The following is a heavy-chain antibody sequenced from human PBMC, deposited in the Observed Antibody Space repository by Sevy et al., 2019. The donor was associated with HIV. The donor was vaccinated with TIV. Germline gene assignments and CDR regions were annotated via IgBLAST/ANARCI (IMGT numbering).Heavy chain of an antibody. J-gene: IGHJ4*02. Sequence: GGSLRLSCAASGFTFSSYAMNWVRQAPGKGLEWVSGISGSGGSGDKTNYADSVKGRFTISSDDSNNPLYHQLNSLRAEDTAIYYCARKYDSSGYFDYWGQGTLVTVSS. D-gene: IGHD3-22*01. CDR2: ISGSGGSGDKT. V-gene: IGHV3-23*01. CDR1: GFTFSSYA. CDR3: ARKYDSSGYFDY.